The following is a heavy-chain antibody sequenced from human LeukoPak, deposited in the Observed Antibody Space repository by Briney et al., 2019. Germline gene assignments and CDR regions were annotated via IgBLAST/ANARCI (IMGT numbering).Heavy chain of an antibody. V-gene: IGHV4-34*01. CDR1: GFTFSSYW. J-gene: IGHJ4*02. Sequence: GSLRLSCATSGFTFSSYWMTWLRQAPGKGLEWIGEINHSGSTNYNPSLKSRVTISVDTSKNQFSLKLSSVTAADTAVYYCARRRFRSRYCTNGVCYGGFGYWGQGTLVTVSS. CDR2: INHSGST. D-gene: IGHD2-8*01. CDR3: ARRRFRSRYCTNGVCYGGFGY.